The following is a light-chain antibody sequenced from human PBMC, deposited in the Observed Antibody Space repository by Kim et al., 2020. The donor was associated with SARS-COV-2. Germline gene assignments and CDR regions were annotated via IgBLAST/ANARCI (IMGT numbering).Light chain of an antibody. V-gene: IGLV1-47*01. CDR3: AAWDDSPSVL. CDR2: RNN. J-gene: IGLJ2*01. Sequence: QSVLTQPPSASGTPGQRVTISCSGSSSNIGSNYVYWYQQLPGTAPKLLIYRNNQRPSGVPDRFSGSKSGTSASLAISGLRSEDEADYYCAAWDDSPSVLFGGGTQLTVL. CDR1: SSNIGSNY.